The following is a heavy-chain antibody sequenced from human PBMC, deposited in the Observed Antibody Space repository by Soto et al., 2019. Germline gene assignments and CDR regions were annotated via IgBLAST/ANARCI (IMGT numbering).Heavy chain of an antibody. CDR1: GYTFTSYG. D-gene: IGHD3-3*01. Sequence: QVQLVQSGAEVKKPGASVKVSCKASGYTFTSYGISWVRQAPGQGLEWMGWISAYNGNTNYAQKLQGRVTMTTDTPTTTAYIELRSLSSHDTAVHYCARLPYYDLWGGYYTSPYYFDFWGQGTLLTVSS. J-gene: IGHJ4*02. V-gene: IGHV1-18*01. CDR2: ISAYNGNT. CDR3: ARLPYYDLWGGYYTSPYYFDF.